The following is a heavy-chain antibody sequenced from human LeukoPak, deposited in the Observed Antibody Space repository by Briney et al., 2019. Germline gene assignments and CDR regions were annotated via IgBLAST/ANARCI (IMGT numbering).Heavy chain of an antibody. D-gene: IGHD2-2*01. Sequence: SQTLSLTCAISGDIVSSNSVTWNWIRQSPSRGLEWLGRTYYRSTWYNDYAVSVRGRITVNPDTSKNQFSLHLNSVTPEDTAVYYCARRLTQYDCFDPWGQGILVTVSS. J-gene: IGHJ5*02. V-gene: IGHV6-1*01. CDR3: ARRLTQYDCFDP. CDR2: TYYRSTWYN. CDR1: GDIVSSNSVT.